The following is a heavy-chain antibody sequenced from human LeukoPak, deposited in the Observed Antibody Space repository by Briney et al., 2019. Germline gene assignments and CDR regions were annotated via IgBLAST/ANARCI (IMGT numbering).Heavy chain of an antibody. CDR3: TTESVVTGNY. V-gene: IGHV3-49*04. D-gene: IGHD4-23*01. CDR1: GFTFGDYA. J-gene: IGHJ4*02. Sequence: PGGSLRLSCTNSGFTFGDYALSWVRQAPGKWLEWVGFIRSKAYGGTREYAASVKGRFTISRHDSKNTLYLQMNSLKTEDTAVYYCTTESVVTGNYWGQGTLVTVSS. CDR2: IRSKAYGGTR.